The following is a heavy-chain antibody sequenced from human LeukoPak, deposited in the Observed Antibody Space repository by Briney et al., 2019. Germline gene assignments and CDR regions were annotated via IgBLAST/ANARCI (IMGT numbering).Heavy chain of an antibody. CDR3: ARDNSVGDNAWWFDP. V-gene: IGHV1-46*01. J-gene: IGHJ5*02. CDR2: INPTGGST. D-gene: IGHD1-26*01. Sequence: ASVKVSCKASGYTFTSYDINWVRQAPGQGLEWMGLINPTGGSTGYAQKFQGRVTMTRDVSTSTDYMELSSLRSEDTAIYYCARDNSVGDNAWWFDPWGQGTLVTVSS. CDR1: GYTFTSYD.